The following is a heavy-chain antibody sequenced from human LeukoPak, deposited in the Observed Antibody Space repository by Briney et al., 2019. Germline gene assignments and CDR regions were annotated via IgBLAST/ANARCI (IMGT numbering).Heavy chain of an antibody. D-gene: IGHD3-3*01. CDR1: GGSFSGYY. Sequence: SETLSLTCAVYGGSFSGYYWRWIRQPPGKGLEWIGEINHSGSTNYNPSLKSRVTISVDTSKNQFSLKLSSVTAADTAVYYCARHGHYDFWRELYYYYYYMDVWGKGTTVTVSS. V-gene: IGHV4-34*01. CDR3: ARHGHYDFWRELYYYYYYMDV. CDR2: INHSGST. J-gene: IGHJ6*03.